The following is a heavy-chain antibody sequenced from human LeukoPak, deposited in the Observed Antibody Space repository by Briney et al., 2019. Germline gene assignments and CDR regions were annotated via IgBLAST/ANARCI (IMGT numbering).Heavy chain of an antibody. D-gene: IGHD1-26*01. Sequence: PSETLSLTCTVSGGSISSYYWSWIRQPPGKGLEWIGYIYYSGSTNYNPSLKSRVTISVDTSKNQFSLKLSSVTAADTAVYYCANLLRGYWYLDLWGRGTLVTVSS. J-gene: IGHJ2*01. CDR3: ANLLRGYWYLDL. V-gene: IGHV4-59*01. CDR2: IYYSGST. CDR1: GGSISSYY.